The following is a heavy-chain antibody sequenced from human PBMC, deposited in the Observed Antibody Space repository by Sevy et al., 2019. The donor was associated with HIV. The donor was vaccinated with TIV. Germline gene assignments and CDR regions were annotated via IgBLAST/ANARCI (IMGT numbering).Heavy chain of an antibody. CDR1: GFTFSSYG. CDR2: ILYDGSNK. D-gene: IGHD6-13*01. CDR3: AKDKAPLGYYYGMDV. V-gene: IGHV3-30*18. J-gene: IGHJ6*02. Sequence: GWSLRLSCAASGFTFSSYGMHWVRQSPGKGLEWVAVILYDGSNKYYADSVKGRFTISRDNSKNTLYLQMNSLRAEDTAVYYCAKDKAPLGYYYGMDVWGQGTTVTVSS.